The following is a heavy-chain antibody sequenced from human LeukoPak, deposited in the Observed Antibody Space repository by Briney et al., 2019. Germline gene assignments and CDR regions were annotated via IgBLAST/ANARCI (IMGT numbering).Heavy chain of an antibody. CDR2: ISYDGSNK. Sequence: TGRSLRLSCAASGFTFSGYAMHWVRQAPGKGLEWVAVISYDGSNKYYADSVKGRFTISRDNSKNTLYLQMNSLRAEDTAVYYCARDSYYYGSGSYSYYYYYGMDVWGQGTTVTVSS. CDR1: GFTFSGYA. CDR3: ARDSYYYGSGSYSYYYYYGMDV. V-gene: IGHV3-30-3*01. D-gene: IGHD3-10*01. J-gene: IGHJ6*02.